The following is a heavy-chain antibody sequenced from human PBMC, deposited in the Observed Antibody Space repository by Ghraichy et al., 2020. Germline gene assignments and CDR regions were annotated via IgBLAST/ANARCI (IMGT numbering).Heavy chain of an antibody. J-gene: IGHJ6*02. Sequence: GGSLRLSCAASGFTFDDYAMHWVRQAPGKGLEWVSGISWNSGSIGYADSVKGRFTISRDNAKNSLYLQMNSLRAEDTALNYCAKDLSLLGDFWSGPVVWGQGTTVTVSS. V-gene: IGHV3-9*01. D-gene: IGHD3-3*01. CDR1: GFTFDDYA. CDR3: AKDLSLLGDFWSGPVV. CDR2: ISWNSGSI.